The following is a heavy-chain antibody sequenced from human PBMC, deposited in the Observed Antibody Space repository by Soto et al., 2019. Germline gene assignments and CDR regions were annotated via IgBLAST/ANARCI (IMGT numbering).Heavy chain of an antibody. Sequence: PGGSLRLSCAASGFTFSSYAMHWVHQAPGKGLEWVAVISYDGSNKYYADSVKGRFTISRDNSKNTLYLQMNSLRAEDTAVYYCAREPILDTAMVFYFDDWGKGTLVTVDS. CDR2: ISYDGSNK. CDR1: GFTFSSYA. D-gene: IGHD5-18*01. J-gene: IGHJ4*02. V-gene: IGHV3-30-3*01. CDR3: AREPILDTAMVFYFDD.